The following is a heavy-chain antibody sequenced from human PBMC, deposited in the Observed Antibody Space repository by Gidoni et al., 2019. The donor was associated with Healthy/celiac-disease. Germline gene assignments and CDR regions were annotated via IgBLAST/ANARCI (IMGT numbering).Heavy chain of an antibody. D-gene: IGHD1-20*01. V-gene: IGHV3-33*01. CDR3: AVYGRPSRPHVAFDI. J-gene: IGHJ3*02. Sequence: QVQLVEAGRGVVQPGRSLRLPCAASRFTLSSYGMHCVRQAPGKGLEWVAVILYDGSNKYYAGCVKVRFIMARYNSKNKLYLKMISLRAEGTGVDYCAVYGRPSRPHVAFDIWGQGTMVTVSS. CDR1: RFTLSSYG. CDR2: ILYDGSNK.